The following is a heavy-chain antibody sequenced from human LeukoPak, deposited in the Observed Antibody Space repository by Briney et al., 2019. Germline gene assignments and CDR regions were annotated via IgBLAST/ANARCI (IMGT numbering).Heavy chain of an antibody. J-gene: IGHJ4*02. CDR3: ATGVLLWFGEPFDY. CDR1: GYTFTGYY. D-gene: IGHD3-10*01. Sequence: ASVKVSCKASGYTFTGYYMHWVRQAPGQGLEWMGWINPNSGGTNYAQKFQGRVTMTEDTSTDTAYMELSSLRSEDTAVYYCATGVLLWFGEPFDYWGQGTLVTVSS. V-gene: IGHV1-2*02. CDR2: INPNSGGT.